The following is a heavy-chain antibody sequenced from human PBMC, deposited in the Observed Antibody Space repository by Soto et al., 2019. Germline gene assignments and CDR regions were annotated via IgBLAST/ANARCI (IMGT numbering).Heavy chain of an antibody. Sequence: EVQLLESGGGLVQPGGSLRLSCLASGFTFSSYAMRWVRQAPGKGLEWVSAISGSGGSKYYADSVKGRFTISRDNSKNTLYLQMNSLRAEDTAVYYCARRGSGSYYDYWGQGTLVTVSS. J-gene: IGHJ4*02. D-gene: IGHD1-26*01. CDR1: GFTFSSYA. V-gene: IGHV3-23*01. CDR2: ISGSGGSK. CDR3: ARRGSGSYYDY.